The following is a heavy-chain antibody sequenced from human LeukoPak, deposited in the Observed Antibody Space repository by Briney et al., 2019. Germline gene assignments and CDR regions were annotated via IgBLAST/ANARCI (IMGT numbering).Heavy chain of an antibody. D-gene: IGHD2-8*01. J-gene: IGHJ4*02. Sequence: GGSLRLLCTASGFSFGEYAMNWVRQVPRKGLEWVAGVNWNGGLTDYADSVKGRFTLSRDDAKNSLYLDMNNLRAEDTALYYCARPPSRDCSDGACPFDSWGQGTLVTVSS. CDR2: VNWNGGLT. V-gene: IGHV3-20*04. CDR1: GFSFGEYA. CDR3: ARPPSRDCSDGACPFDS.